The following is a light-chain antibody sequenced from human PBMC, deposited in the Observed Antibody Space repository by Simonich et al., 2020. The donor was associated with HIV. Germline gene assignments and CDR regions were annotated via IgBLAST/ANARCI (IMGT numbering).Light chain of an antibody. CDR2: DVS. CDR3: SSYTISSTWV. CDR1: SSDVGYYNL. V-gene: IGLV2-14*02. Sequence: QSALTQPASVSGSPGQSLTISCTGTSSDVGYYNLVSWYQQHPGKAPKLMIYDVSRRPSGVSNRFSGSKSGNTASLTISGLQAEDEADYYCSSYTISSTWVFGGGTKLTVL. J-gene: IGLJ3*02.